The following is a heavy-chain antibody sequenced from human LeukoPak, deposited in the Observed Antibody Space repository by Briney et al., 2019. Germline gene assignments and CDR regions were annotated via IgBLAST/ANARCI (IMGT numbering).Heavy chain of an antibody. V-gene: IGHV3-23*01. D-gene: IGHD6-19*01. Sequence: GGSLRLSCAASGFTFSSYAMSWVRQAPGKGLEWVSAISGSGGSTYYADSVKGRFTISRDNSKNALYLQVNSLRAEDTAVYYCASPGGYSSGWYQGYWGQGTLVTVSS. CDR3: ASPGGYSSGWYQGY. J-gene: IGHJ4*02. CDR2: ISGSGGST. CDR1: GFTFSSYA.